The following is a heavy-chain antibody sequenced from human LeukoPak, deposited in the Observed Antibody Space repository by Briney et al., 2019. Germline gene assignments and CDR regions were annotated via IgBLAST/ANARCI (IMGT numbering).Heavy chain of an antibody. J-gene: IGHJ4*02. V-gene: IGHV1-2*02. CDR3: ARGLRQWLVTGSYFDY. D-gene: IGHD6-19*01. CDR1: GYTFTGYY. CDR2: INPNSGGT. Sequence: GASVKVSCKASGYTFTGYYMHWVRQAPGQGLEWMGWINPNSGGTNYAQKFQGRVTMTRDTSISTAYMELSRLRPDDTAVYYCARGLRQWLVTGSYFDYWGQGTLVTVSS.